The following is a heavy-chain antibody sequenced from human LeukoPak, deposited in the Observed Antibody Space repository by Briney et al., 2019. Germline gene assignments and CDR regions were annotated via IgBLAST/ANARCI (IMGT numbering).Heavy chain of an antibody. Sequence: SQTLSLTCTVSGGSISSGSYYWSWIRQPAGKGLEWIGRIYTSGSTNYNPSLKSRVTISVDTSKNQFSLKLSSVTAADTAVYYCAREDLGPRGWFDPWGQGTLVTVSS. CDR3: AREDLGPRGWFDP. V-gene: IGHV4-61*02. D-gene: IGHD7-27*01. CDR1: GGSISSGSYY. CDR2: IYTSGST. J-gene: IGHJ5*02.